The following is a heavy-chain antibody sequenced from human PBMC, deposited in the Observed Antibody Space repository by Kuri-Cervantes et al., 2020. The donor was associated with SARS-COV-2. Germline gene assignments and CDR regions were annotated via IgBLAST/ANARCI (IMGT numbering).Heavy chain of an antibody. CDR1: GFTFSSYS. V-gene: IGHV3-21*01. J-gene: IGHJ6*03. D-gene: IGHD6-6*01. Sequence: GGSLRLSCAASGFTFSSYSMNWVRQALGKGLEWVSFISSSSNYIYYADSLKGRFTISRDNAKNSLYLQMNSPRAEDTAVYYCARDGSRYSTSSFNYYYYMDVWGKGTTVTVSS. CDR2: ISSSSNYI. CDR3: ARDGSRYSTSSFNYYYYMDV.